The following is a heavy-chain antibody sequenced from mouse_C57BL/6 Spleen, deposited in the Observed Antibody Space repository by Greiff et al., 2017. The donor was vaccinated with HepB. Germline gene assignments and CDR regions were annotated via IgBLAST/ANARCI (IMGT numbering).Heavy chain of an antibody. J-gene: IGHJ2*01. D-gene: IGHD1-1*01. Sequence: VQLQQSGAELARPGASVKLSCKASGYTFTSYGISWVKQRTGQGLEWIGEIYPRSGNTYYNEKFKGKATLTADKSSSTAYMELRSLTSEDSAVYFCARGTYYGSSYGYFDYWGQGTTLTVSS. CDR2: IYPRSGNT. CDR1: GYTFTSYG. V-gene: IGHV1-81*01. CDR3: ARGTYYGSSYGYFDY.